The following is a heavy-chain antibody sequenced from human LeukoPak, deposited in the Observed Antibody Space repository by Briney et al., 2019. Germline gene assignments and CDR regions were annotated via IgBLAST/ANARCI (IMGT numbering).Heavy chain of an antibody. V-gene: IGHV4-39*01. CDR2: IYYSGST. CDR3: ARRIVVVTATKNAFDI. D-gene: IGHD2-21*02. J-gene: IGHJ3*02. CDR1: GGSISSSSYY. Sequence: SETLSLTCTVSGGSISSSSYYWGWIRQPPGKGLEWIGSIYYSGSTYYNPSLKSRVTISVDTSKHQFSLKLSSVTAADTAVYYCARRIVVVTATKNAFDIWGQGTMVTVSS.